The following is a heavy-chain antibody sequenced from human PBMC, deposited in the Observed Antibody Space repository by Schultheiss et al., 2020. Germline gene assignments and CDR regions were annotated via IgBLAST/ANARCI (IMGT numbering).Heavy chain of an antibody. J-gene: IGHJ4*02. D-gene: IGHD1-26*01. Sequence: SQTLSLTCAVYGGSFSGYYWSWIRQPPGKGLEWIGEINHSGSTYYNPSLRRRVTISADTSKNQFSLKVSSVTAADTGVYYCARRSRDFRDYWGQGTLVTVSS. CDR2: INHSGST. CDR1: GGSFSGYY. CDR3: ARRSRDFRDY. V-gene: IGHV4-34*01.